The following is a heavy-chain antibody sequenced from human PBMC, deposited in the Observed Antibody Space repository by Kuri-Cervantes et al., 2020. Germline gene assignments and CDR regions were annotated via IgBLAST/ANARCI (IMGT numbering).Heavy chain of an antibody. CDR2: IYSCGST. J-gene: IGHJ4*02. Sequence: GESLKISCAASGFTVSSNYMSWVRQAPGKGLEWVSVIYSCGSTYYADSVKGRFTISRDNSKNTLYLQMNSLRAEDTAVYYCARDIYDSSGYYPDYWGQGTLVTVSS. V-gene: IGHV3-66*03. CDR1: GFTVSSNY. CDR3: ARDIYDSSGYYPDY. D-gene: IGHD3-22*01.